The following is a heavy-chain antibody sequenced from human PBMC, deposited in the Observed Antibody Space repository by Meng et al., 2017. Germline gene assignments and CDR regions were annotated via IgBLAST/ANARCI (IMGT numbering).Heavy chain of an antibody. V-gene: IGHV3-30*04. D-gene: IGHD3-22*01. Sequence: GESLKISCAASGFTFSSYAMHWVRQAPGKGLEWVAVISYDGSNKYYADSVKGRFTISRDNSKNTLYLQMNSLRAEDTAVYYCARGGEDYDSSGYYQSWGQGTLVTVSS. CDR3: ARGGEDYDSSGYYQS. CDR2: ISYDGSNK. CDR1: GFTFSSYA. J-gene: IGHJ5*02.